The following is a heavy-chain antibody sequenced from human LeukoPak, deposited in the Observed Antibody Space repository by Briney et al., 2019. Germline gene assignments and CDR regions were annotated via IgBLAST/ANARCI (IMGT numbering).Heavy chain of an antibody. V-gene: IGHV3-23*01. CDR3: ARKVYHRFDY. Sequence: GGSLRLSCAASGFTFSNYAMSWVRQAPGKGLEWVSVISGSGDNTYYADSVRGRFTISRDNSKNTLYLQMNSLRADDTAVYYCARKVYHRFDYWGQGTLVTVSS. J-gene: IGHJ4*02. CDR1: GFTFSNYA. D-gene: IGHD2-2*01. CDR2: ISGSGDNT.